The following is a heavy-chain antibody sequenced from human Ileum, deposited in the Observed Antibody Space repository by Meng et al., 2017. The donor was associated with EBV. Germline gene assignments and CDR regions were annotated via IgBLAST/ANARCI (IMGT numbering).Heavy chain of an antibody. D-gene: IGHD6-19*01. V-gene: IGHV4-4*02. CDR2: LYHSGST. J-gene: IGHJ4*02. CDR1: GGSISSSNW. CDR3: ARVGQWLPIDY. Sequence: QVERKGSGPGGVKPSGTLSLTCAGCGGSISSSNWWSWVRQPPGKGLEWIGELYHSGSTNYNPSLKSRVTISVDKSKNQFSLNLSSVTAADTAVYYCARVGQWLPIDYWGQGTLVTVSS.